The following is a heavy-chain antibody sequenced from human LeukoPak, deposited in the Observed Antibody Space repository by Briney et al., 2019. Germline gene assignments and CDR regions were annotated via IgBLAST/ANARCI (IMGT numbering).Heavy chain of an antibody. CDR3: ARGNAHAFDI. V-gene: IGHV3-74*01. CDR1: GFTFSNYW. J-gene: IGHJ3*02. D-gene: IGHD1-1*01. CDR2: IHSDGSST. Sequence: QPGGSLRLSCAASGFTFSNYWMHWVRQAPGKGLVWVSRIHSDGSSTTSADPVKGRFTISRDNAENTLYLQMNSLRAEDTAVYFCARGNAHAFDIWGQGTMVTVSS.